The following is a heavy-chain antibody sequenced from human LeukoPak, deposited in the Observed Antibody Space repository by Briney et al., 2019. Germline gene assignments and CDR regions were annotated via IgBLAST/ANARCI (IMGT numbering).Heavy chain of an antibody. D-gene: IGHD4-11*01. V-gene: IGHV4-34*01. Sequence: SETLSLTCAVYGGSFSGYYWSWIRQPPGKGLGWSGEINHSGSTNYNPSLKSRVTISVDTSTNQFSLKLSSVTAADTAVYYCARPTTTGDDYWGQGTLVTASS. J-gene: IGHJ4*02. CDR2: INHSGST. CDR3: ARPTTTGDDY. CDR1: GGSFSGYY.